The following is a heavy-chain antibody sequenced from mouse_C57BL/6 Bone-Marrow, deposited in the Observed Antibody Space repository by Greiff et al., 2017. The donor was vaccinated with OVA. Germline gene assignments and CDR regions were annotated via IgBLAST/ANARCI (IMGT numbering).Heavy chain of an antibody. J-gene: IGHJ1*03. CDR2: SRNKANDYTT. D-gene: IGHD2-4*01. V-gene: IGHV7-1*01. CDR1: GFTFSDFY. CDR3: ARDAAPYDYDGYFDV. Sequence: EVQVVESGGGLVQSGRSLRLSCATSGFTFSDFYMEWVRQAPGKGLEWIAASRNKANDYTTEYSASVKGRFIVSRDTSQSILYLQMNALRAEDTAIYYCARDAAPYDYDGYFDVWGTGTTVTVSS.